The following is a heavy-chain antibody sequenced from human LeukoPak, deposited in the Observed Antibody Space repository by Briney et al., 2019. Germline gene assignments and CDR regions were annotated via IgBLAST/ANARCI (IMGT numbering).Heavy chain of an antibody. J-gene: IGHJ5*02. Sequence: ASVKVSCKTSGYSFSSYGLSWVRQAPGQGPEWVGWISTYNTNRKYAQRFQDRLTLTTDTSTATAYMELRGLRYNDTAVYYCAREPQQMVRTDNWFDPWGQGTLVTVSS. CDR3: AREPQQMVRTDNWFDP. V-gene: IGHV1-18*01. CDR1: GYSFSSYG. D-gene: IGHD6-13*01. CDR2: ISTYNTNR.